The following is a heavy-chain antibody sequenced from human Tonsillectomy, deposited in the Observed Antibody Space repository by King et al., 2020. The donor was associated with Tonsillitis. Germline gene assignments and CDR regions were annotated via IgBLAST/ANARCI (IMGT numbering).Heavy chain of an antibody. CDR2: IYHSGSP. D-gene: IGHD3-22*01. Sequence: VQLQESGPGLVKPSETLSLTCTVSGGSISPYYWTWIRQPPGGGLEWIAYIYHSGSPNSNPSLKSRVTISLDKAKNHLSLRLSSVTAADTAVYYCARATTSYDGSTGYPLIDYWGRGTLVTVSS. J-gene: IGHJ4*02. CDR3: ARATTSYDGSTGYPLIDY. CDR1: GGSISPYY. V-gene: IGHV4-59*01.